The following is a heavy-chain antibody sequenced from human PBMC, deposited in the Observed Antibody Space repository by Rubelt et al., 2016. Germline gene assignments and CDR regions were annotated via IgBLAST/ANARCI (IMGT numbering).Heavy chain of an antibody. CDR3: ARVSLAAPRGHGTEWLLYDY. Sequence: QVQLQQWGAGLLKPSETLSLTCAVYGGSFSGYYWSWIRQPPGKGLEWIGEINHSGSTNYNPSLKCGVTILVDKFKNQFSRKLSSVTAADSAGYYWARVSLAAPRGHGTEWLLYDYWGQGTLVTVSS. CDR2: INHSGST. D-gene: IGHD5-18*01. J-gene: IGHJ4*02. CDR1: GGSFSGYY. V-gene: IGHV4-34*01.